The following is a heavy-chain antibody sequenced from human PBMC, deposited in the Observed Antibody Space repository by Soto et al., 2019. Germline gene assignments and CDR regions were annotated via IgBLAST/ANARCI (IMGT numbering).Heavy chain of an antibody. CDR2: IVGTGDYS. J-gene: IGHJ4*02. CDR3: AKSGYSSSWPFEY. V-gene: IGHV3-23*01. CDR1: GFNFSSYA. Sequence: EVQLLESGGGLVQPGGSLRLSCAASGFNFSSYAMSWVRQAPGKGLEWVSSIVGTGDYSYYADSVKGRFTTSRDNSKNTLYVAMNTLGAEDTAVYYCAKSGYSSSWPFEYWGQGTRVTVSS. D-gene: IGHD6-13*01.